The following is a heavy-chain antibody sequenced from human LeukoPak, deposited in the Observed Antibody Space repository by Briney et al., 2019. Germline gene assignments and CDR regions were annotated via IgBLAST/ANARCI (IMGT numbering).Heavy chain of an antibody. CDR1: GGSISSGGYS. CDR2: IYHSGST. V-gene: IGHV4-30-2*01. Sequence: SQTLSLTCAVSGGSISSGGYSWSWIRQPPGKGLEWIGYIYHSGSTYYNPSLKSRVTISVDRSKNQFSLKLSSVTAADTAVYYCATDSTVLLWFGELSGGWGQGTLVTVSS. J-gene: IGHJ4*02. CDR3: ATDSTVLLWFGELSGG. D-gene: IGHD3-10*01.